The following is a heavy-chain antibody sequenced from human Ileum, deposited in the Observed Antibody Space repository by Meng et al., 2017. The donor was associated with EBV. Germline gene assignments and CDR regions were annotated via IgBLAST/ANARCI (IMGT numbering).Heavy chain of an antibody. CDR1: GDSIRSDIW. CDR3: GRDQGRELINH. V-gene: IGHV4-4*02. D-gene: IGHD1-7*01. J-gene: IGHJ4*02. CDR2: VYHRGDT. Sequence: GQLEECGPGLGNASGTLSLTCIVSGDSIRSDIWWSWVRQPPGKGLEWIGEVYHRGDTNYNPSLKSRVDISVDKSKNQFYLSLFSVTAADTAVYYCGRDQGRELINHWGQGTLVTVSS.